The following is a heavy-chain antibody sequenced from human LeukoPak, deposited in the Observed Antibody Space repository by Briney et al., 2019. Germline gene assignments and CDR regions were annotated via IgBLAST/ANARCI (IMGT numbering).Heavy chain of an antibody. CDR3: ATHYSYYYDSSGYFNY. V-gene: IGHV1-24*01. Sequence: ASVKVSCKVSGYTLTELSTHWLRQAPGKGLEWMGGFDPEDGETIYAQKFQGRVTMTEDTSTDTAYMELSSLRSEDTAVYYCATHYSYYYDSSGYFNYWGQGTLVTVSS. CDR1: GYTLTELS. D-gene: IGHD3-22*01. CDR2: FDPEDGET. J-gene: IGHJ4*02.